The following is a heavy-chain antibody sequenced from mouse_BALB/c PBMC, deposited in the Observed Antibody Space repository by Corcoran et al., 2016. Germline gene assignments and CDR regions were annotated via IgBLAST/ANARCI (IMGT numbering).Heavy chain of an antibody. CDR1: GYTFTSYV. J-gene: IGHJ1*01. CDR3: AREGRRGHFDV. V-gene: IGHV1S136*01. Sequence: EVQLQQSGPELVKPGASVKMSCKASGYTFTSYVMHWVKQKPGQGLEWIGYINPYNDGTKYNEKFKGKATLTSDKSSSTAYMELSSLTSEDSAVYYCAREGRRGHFDVWGAGTTVTVSS. CDR2: INPYNDGT.